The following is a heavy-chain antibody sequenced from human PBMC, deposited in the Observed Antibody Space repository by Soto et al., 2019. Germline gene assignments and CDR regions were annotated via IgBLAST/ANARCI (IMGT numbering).Heavy chain of an antibody. D-gene: IGHD6-6*01. CDR2: IRSKTHSYAT. J-gene: IGHJ6*02. CDR1: GFTFSGPA. CDR3: TGFAGGEQLGGRKSIDGMNV. V-gene: IGHV3-73*02. Sequence: EVQLVESGGGLVQPGGSLKLSCAASGFTFSGPAMHWVRQASGKGLEWVGRIRSKTHSYATAYAPSVKGRFIISIDDTNNTPYLELNSLKAEDTALYYCTGFAGGEQLGGRKSIDGMNVWGQGSTFAVCS.